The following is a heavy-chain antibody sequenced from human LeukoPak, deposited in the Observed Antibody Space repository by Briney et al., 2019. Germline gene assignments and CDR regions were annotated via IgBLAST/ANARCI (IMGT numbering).Heavy chain of an antibody. CDR3: ARDPDTLGIRSYWYFDL. CDR1: GGSISSYY. D-gene: IGHD7-27*01. V-gene: IGHV4-59*01. J-gene: IGHJ2*01. CDR2: IYYGGST. Sequence: KPSETLSLTCTVSGGSISSYYWSWIRQPPGKGLEWIGYIYYGGSTNYNPSLKSRVTISVDTSKNQFSLKLSSVTAADTAVYYCARDPDTLGIRSYWYFDLWGRGTLVTVSS.